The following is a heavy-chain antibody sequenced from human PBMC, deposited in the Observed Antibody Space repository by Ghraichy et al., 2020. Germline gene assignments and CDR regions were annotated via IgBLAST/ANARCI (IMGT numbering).Heavy chain of an antibody. CDR1: GFTFSSYA. CDR2: ISGSGGST. CDR3: AKNGNCSSTSCYEEPEYFQH. V-gene: IGHV3-23*01. D-gene: IGHD2-2*01. J-gene: IGHJ1*01. Sequence: GESLNISCAASGFTFSSYAMSWVRQAPGKGLEWVSAISGSGGSTYYADSVKGRFTISRDNSKNTLYLQMNSLRAEDTAVYYCAKNGNCSSTSCYEEPEYFQHWGQGTLVTVSS.